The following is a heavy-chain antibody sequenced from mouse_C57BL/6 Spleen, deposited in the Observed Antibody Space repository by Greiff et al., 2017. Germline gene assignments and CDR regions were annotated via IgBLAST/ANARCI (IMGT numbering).Heavy chain of an antibody. V-gene: IGHV5-17*01. CDR1: GFTFSDYG. CDR3: ARDYDYAMDY. Sequence: EVKLQESGGGLVKPGGSLKLSCAASGFTFSDYGMHWVRQAPEKGLEWVAYISSGSSTIYYADTVKGRFTISRDNAKNTLFLQMTSLRSEDTAMYYCARDYDYAMDYWGQGTSGTVSS. J-gene: IGHJ4*01. CDR2: ISSGSSTI. D-gene: IGHD1-1*01.